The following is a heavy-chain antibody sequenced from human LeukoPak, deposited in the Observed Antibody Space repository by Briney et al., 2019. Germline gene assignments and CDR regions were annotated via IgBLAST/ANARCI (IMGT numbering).Heavy chain of an antibody. CDR2: IYDSRST. CDR1: AGSVRSDSYY. D-gene: IGHD5-18*01. J-gene: IGHJ4*02. Sequence: SEILSLTCTVSAGSVRSDSYYWSWIRQPPGKGLEWIGYIYDSRSTNYNPSLKSRVTISVDTSKNQFSLKLSSVTAADTAVYYCARERGYNYGIFDYWGQGTLVTVSS. V-gene: IGHV4-61*01. CDR3: ARERGYNYGIFDY.